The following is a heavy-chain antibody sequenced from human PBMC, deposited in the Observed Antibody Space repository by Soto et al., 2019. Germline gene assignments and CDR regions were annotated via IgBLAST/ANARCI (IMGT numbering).Heavy chain of an antibody. J-gene: IGHJ4*02. CDR3: AREKWVRGYFDWVDY. CDR2: ISSSSSYI. V-gene: IGHV3-21*01. CDR1: GFTFSSYS. Sequence: GGSLRLSCAASGFTFSSYSMNWVRQAPGKGLEWVSSISSSSSYIYYADSVKGRFTISRDNAKNSLYLQMNSLRAEDTAVYYCAREKWVRGYFDWVDYWGQGTLVTVSS. D-gene: IGHD3-9*01.